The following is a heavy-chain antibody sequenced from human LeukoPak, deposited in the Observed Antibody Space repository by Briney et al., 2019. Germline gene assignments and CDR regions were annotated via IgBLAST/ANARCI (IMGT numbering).Heavy chain of an antibody. CDR2: IYYNGNT. Sequence: SGTLSLTCTVSGASISSSYWSWIRQPPGKRLEWIGYIYYNGNTNSNPSLKSRVTISADTSKNRFSLKLSSVTAADTAIYYCVRGNYDNRGYSNAFDIWGRGTVVTVSS. CDR3: VRGNYDNRGYSNAFDI. CDR1: GASISSSY. D-gene: IGHD3-22*01. J-gene: IGHJ3*02. V-gene: IGHV4-59*01.